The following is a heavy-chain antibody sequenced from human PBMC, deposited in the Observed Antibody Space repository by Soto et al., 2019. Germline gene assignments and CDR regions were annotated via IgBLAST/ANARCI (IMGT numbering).Heavy chain of an antibody. V-gene: IGHV1-46*01. CDR1: GYTFTSYY. D-gene: IGHD2-15*01. J-gene: IGHJ5*02. CDR3: ARDRVDCSGGNCWRSVEDT. Sequence: QVQLVQSGAEVKKPGASVRVSCKAAGYTFTSYYMHWVRQAPGQGLEWMGTIDPSGGGTSYAQKFQGRLTMTRDPSTSTVYLELSRLRSEDTAVYYCARDRVDCSGGNCWRSVEDTWGQGTLVTVSS. CDR2: IDPSGGGT.